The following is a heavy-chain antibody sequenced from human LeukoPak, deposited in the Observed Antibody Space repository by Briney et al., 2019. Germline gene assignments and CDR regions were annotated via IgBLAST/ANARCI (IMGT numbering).Heavy chain of an antibody. D-gene: IGHD3-22*01. Sequence: SETLSLTCTVSGGSISSSSYYWGWIRQPPGKGLEWIGSIHPSGRLYNNPSLESRVTISIDTPKNQFSLNLNSVTAADTAVYFCSRGLDSRKLGYWGQGTLVTVSS. CDR1: GGSISSSSYY. CDR3: SRGLDSRKLGY. J-gene: IGHJ4*02. V-gene: IGHV4-39*07. CDR2: IHPSGRL.